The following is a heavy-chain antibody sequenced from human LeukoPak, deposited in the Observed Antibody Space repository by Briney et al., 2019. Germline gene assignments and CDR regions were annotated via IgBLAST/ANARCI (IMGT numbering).Heavy chain of an antibody. Sequence: PSETLSLTCTVSGGSISSSSYYWGWIRQPPGKGLEWIGSIYYSGSTYYNPSLKSRVTISVDTSKNQFSLKLSSVTAADTAVYYCARVVVFGVVSSDYYYYYMDVWGKGTTVTVSS. CDR2: IYYSGST. D-gene: IGHD3-3*01. V-gene: IGHV4-39*07. J-gene: IGHJ6*03. CDR1: GGSISSSSYY. CDR3: ARVVVFGVVSSDYYYYYMDV.